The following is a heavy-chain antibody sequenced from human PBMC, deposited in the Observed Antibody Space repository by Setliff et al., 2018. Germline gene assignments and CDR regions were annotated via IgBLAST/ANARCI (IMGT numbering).Heavy chain of an antibody. D-gene: IGHD3-10*01. CDR3: ARDGVFYAMDV. J-gene: IGHJ6*02. CDR2: ISSTGGDI. Sequence: PGGSLRLSCAASGFSLNSFRMTWIRQPPGKGLEWVSSISSTGGDIYYADPVKGRFTISRDNAENSLYLQMNSLRVEDTAVYYCARDGVFYAMDVWGRGTTVTVSS. V-gene: IGHV3-21*01. CDR1: GFSLNSFR.